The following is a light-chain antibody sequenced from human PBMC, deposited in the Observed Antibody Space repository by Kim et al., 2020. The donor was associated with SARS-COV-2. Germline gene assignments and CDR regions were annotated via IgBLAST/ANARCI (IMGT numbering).Light chain of an antibody. Sequence: VSPGQTASITCSGDKLGDKYACWYQQKPGQSPVVVIHQDSKRPSGIPERFSGSNSGNTATPTISGTQAMDEADYYCQAWDSSTVVFGGGTQLTVL. J-gene: IGLJ2*01. CDR3: QAWDSSTVV. CDR1: KLGDKY. V-gene: IGLV3-1*01. CDR2: QDS.